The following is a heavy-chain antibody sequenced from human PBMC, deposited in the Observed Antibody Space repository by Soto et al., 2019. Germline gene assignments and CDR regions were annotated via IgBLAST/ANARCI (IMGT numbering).Heavy chain of an antibody. V-gene: IGHV1-8*01. CDR2: MNPNSGNT. CDR1: GYTFTSYD. J-gene: IGHJ6*02. CDR3: ARVGNSYYYYGMDV. D-gene: IGHD1-7*01. Sequence: QVQLVQSGAEVKKPGASVKVSCKASGYTFTSYDINWVRQATGQGLEWMGWMNPNSGNTGYAQKFQGRATMTRNTSISTAYMELSSLRSEDTAVYYCARVGNSYYYYGMDVWGQGTTVTVSS.